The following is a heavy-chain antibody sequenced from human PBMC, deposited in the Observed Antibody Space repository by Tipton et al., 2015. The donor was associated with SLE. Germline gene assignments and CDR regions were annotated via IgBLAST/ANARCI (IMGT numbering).Heavy chain of an antibody. CDR1: GGSISSYY. D-gene: IGHD6-19*01. Sequence: TLSLTCTVSGGSISSYYWSWSRQPPGKGLEWIGYIYYSGSTNYNPSLKSRVTISVDTSKNQFSLKLSSVTAADTAVYYCARAYSSGWYYYYYMDVWGKGTTVTVSS. CDR3: ARAYSSGWYYYYYMDV. CDR2: IYYSGST. V-gene: IGHV4-59*01. J-gene: IGHJ6*03.